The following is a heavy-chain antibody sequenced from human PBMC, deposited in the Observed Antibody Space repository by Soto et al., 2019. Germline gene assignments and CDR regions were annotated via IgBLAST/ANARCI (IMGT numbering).Heavy chain of an antibody. CDR3: ARHVSLGYCAAKSCDLLYCFDA. Sequence: RPSETLSLTCTVSGGFISNRRYYWGWIRQPPGKGLEWIGSIHYGGSTYDNPSLKSRVTISVDTSKNQLSLKLNSVTAADTAVYYCARHVSLGYCAAKSCDLLYCFDAWGQGTLVTVSS. V-gene: IGHV4-39*01. J-gene: IGHJ5*02. CDR2: IHYGGST. D-gene: IGHD2-8*02. CDR1: GGFISNRRYY.